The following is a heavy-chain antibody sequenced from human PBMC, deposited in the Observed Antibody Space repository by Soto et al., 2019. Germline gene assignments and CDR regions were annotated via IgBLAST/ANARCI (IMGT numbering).Heavy chain of an antibody. V-gene: IGHV4-34*01. CDR1: GGSFSGYY. CDR2: NNHSGST. J-gene: IGHJ4*02. CDR3: ARRVFYSSGWTYYFDY. D-gene: IGHD6-19*01. Sequence: PSETLSLTCAVYGGSFSGYYWSWIRRPPGKGLEWIGENNHSGSTNYNPSLKSRVTISVDTSKNQFSLKLSSVTAADTALYYCARRVFYSSGWTYYFDYWGQGTLVTVSS.